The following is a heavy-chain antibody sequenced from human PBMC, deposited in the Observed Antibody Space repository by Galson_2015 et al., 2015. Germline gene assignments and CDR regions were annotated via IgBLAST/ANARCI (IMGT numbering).Heavy chain of an antibody. J-gene: IGHJ3*01. CDR2: IYYSGST. V-gene: IGHV4-31*03. Sequence: SLTCTVSGGSITSGDYSWSWIRQHPGKGLEWIGYIYYSGSTYYNPSLKSRVTISVDTSKNQFSLKLSSVTAADAAVYYCARDPKYCSGGSCYSLAFDVWGQGTLVTVSS. D-gene: IGHD2-15*01. CDR1: GGSITSGDYS. CDR3: ARDPKYCSGGSCYSLAFDV.